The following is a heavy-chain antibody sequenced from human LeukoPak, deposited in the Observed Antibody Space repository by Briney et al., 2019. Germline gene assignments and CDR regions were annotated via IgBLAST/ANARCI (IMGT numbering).Heavy chain of an antibody. CDR2: IYYSGST. D-gene: IGHD1-26*01. J-gene: IGHJ4*02. CDR3: ASGRPLGFDY. V-gene: IGHV4-61*08. Sequence: SETLSLTCTVSSGSISSSGYYCSWIRQHPGKGLEWIGCIYYSGSTYYNPSLKSRVTISVDTSKNQFSLKLSSVTAADTAVYYCASGRPLGFDYWGQGTLVTVSS. CDR1: SGSISSSGYY.